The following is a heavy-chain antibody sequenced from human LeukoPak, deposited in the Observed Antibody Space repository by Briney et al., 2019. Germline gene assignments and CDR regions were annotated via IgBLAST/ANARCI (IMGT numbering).Heavy chain of an antibody. J-gene: IGHJ4*02. CDR2: IKQDGSEK. Sequence: GGSLRLSCAASGFTFSNYYMSWVRQAPGKGLEWVANIKQDGSEKYYVGSVKGRFTISRDNAKNSLYLQMNSLRAEDTAVYYCARDDYGRGYWGQGTLVTVSS. D-gene: IGHD3-16*01. CDR3: ARDDYGRGY. CDR1: GFTFSNYY. V-gene: IGHV3-7*01.